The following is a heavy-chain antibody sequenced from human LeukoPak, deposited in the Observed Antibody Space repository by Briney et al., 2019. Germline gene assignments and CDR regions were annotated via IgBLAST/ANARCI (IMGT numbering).Heavy chain of an antibody. D-gene: IGHD2-15*01. V-gene: IGHV4-39*07. CDR1: GDSISSGSYY. Sequence: SETLSLTCTVSGDSISSGSYYWSWIRQSAGKGLEWIGTIRHSGTTYYNPSLKSRVTISIDSSKNQFSLKLSSVTAADTAVYYCARGEGGSFDYWDQGTLVTVSS. CDR2: IRHSGTT. CDR3: ARGEGGSFDY. J-gene: IGHJ4*02.